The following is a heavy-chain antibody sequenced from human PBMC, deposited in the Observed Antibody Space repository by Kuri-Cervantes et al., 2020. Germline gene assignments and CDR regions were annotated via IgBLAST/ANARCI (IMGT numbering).Heavy chain of an antibody. CDR1: GFTLSDYY. V-gene: IGHV3-72*01. D-gene: IGHD6-6*01. Sequence: GGSLRLSCEASGFTLSDYYMDWVRQAPGKWLEWVGRTRNKANSYTTEYAASVEGRFTIPRDDSKDSLYLQMNSLKTEDTAVYYCTTDGTYSSSSVDYWGQGTLVTVSS. CDR3: TTDGTYSSSSVDY. CDR2: TRNKANSYTT. J-gene: IGHJ4*02.